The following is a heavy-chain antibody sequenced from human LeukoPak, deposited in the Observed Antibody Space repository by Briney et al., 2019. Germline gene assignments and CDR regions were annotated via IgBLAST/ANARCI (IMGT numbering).Heavy chain of an antibody. CDR1: GFTFDDYA. CDR2: ISGDGGST. Sequence: GGSLRLFCAASGFTFDDYAMHWVRQAPGKGPEWVSLISGDGGSTYYADSVKGRFTISRDNSKNSLYLQMNSLRDEDTAVYYCVRDPDALDYWGQGTLVTVSS. J-gene: IGHJ4*02. V-gene: IGHV3-43*02. CDR3: VRDPDALDY.